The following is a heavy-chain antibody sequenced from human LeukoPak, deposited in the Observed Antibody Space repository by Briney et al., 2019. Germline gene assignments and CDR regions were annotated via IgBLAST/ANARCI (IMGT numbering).Heavy chain of an antibody. CDR1: GFTFSSYW. Sequence: GGSLRLSCAASGFTFSSYWMSWVRQAPGKGLEWVANIKQDGSEKYYVDSVKGRFTISRDNAKNSLYLQMNSLRAEDTAVYYCAGDRGLPYSGYDDYWGQGTLVTVSS. D-gene: IGHD5-12*01. V-gene: IGHV3-7*01. J-gene: IGHJ4*02. CDR2: IKQDGSEK. CDR3: AGDRGLPYSGYDDY.